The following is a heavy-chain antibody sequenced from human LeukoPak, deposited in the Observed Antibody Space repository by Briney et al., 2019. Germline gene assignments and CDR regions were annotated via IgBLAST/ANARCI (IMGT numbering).Heavy chain of an antibody. CDR1: GYSFTSYW. CDR3: ARQGYSYGPGLFYYYYGMDV. CDR2: IYPGDSHT. V-gene: IGHV5-51*01. D-gene: IGHD5-18*01. J-gene: IGHJ6*02. Sequence: GESLKISCKGSGYSFTSYWIGWVRQMPGKGLEWMGLIYPGDSHTRYSPSFQGQVTISADKSISTAYLQWSSLKASDTAMYYCARQGYSYGPGLFYYYYGMDVWGQGTTVTVSS.